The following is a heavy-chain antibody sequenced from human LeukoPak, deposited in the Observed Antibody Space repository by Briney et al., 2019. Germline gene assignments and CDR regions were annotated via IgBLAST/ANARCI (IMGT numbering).Heavy chain of an antibody. D-gene: IGHD6-19*01. CDR2: INHSGST. CDR3: ARGRVREAVAGFDY. Sequence: PSGTLSLTCAVYGGSFSGHYWSWIRQPPGKGLEWIGEINHSGSTNYNPSLKSRVTISVDTSKNQFSLKLSSVTAADTAVYYCARGRVREAVAGFDYWGQGTLVTVSS. CDR1: GGSFSGHY. V-gene: IGHV4-34*01. J-gene: IGHJ4*02.